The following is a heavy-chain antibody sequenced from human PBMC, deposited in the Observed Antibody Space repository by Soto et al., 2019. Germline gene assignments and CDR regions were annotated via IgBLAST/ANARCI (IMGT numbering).Heavy chain of an antibody. J-gene: IGHJ5*02. V-gene: IGHV1-18*01. CDR3: ARESVGTTLVGWFDP. CDR2: ISAYNGNT. CDR1: GYTFTSYG. D-gene: IGHD1-7*01. Sequence: ASVKVSCKASGYTFTSYGISWVRQAPGQGLEWMGWISAYNGNTNYAQKLQGRVTMTTDTSTSTAYMELRSLRSDDTAVYYCARESVGTTLVGWFDPWGQGTLVTVSS.